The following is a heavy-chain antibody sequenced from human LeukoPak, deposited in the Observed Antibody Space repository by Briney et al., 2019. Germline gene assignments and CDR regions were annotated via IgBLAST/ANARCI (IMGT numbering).Heavy chain of an antibody. D-gene: IGHD1-26*01. CDR2: IYTSGST. Sequence: SETLSLTCTVSGVSISSYYWSWIRQPPGKGLEWIGYIYTSGSTNYNPSLKSRVTISVDTSKNQFSLKLSSVTAADTAVYYCARRRYAYRRGSYYYYMDVWGKGTTVTVSS. J-gene: IGHJ6*03. CDR3: ARRRYAYRRGSYYYYMDV. V-gene: IGHV4-4*09. CDR1: GVSISSYY.